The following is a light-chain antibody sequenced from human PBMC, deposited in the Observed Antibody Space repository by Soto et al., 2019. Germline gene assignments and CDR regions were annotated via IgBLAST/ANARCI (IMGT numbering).Light chain of an antibody. CDR2: KAS. V-gene: IGKV1-5*03. CDR1: QTISSW. J-gene: IGKJ1*01. CDR3: QHYNSYSEA. Sequence: DIQMTQSPSTLSGSVGDRVTITCRASQTISSWLAWYQQKPGKAPKLLIYKASTLKSGVPSRFSGSGSGTGFTLTISSLQPDDFATYYCQHYNSYSEAFGQGTKVDSK.